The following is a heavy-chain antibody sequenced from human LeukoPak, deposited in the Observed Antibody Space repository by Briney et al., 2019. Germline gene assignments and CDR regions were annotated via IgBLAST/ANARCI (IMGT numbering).Heavy chain of an antibody. V-gene: IGHV4-39*07. CDR3: ARRYNWNDRWD. J-gene: IGHJ4*02. Sequence: PSETLSLTCTVSGGSISSTNYYWGWIRQPPGKGLEWIGSIYHSGSTYYNPSLKSRLTISLDTSKNQFSLRLSSVTAADTAFYYCARRYNWNDRWDWGQGTLVTVSP. CDR2: IYHSGST. CDR1: GGSISSTNYY. D-gene: IGHD1-1*01.